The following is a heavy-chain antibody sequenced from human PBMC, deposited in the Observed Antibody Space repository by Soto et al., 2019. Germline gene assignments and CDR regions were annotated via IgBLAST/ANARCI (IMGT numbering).Heavy chain of an antibody. D-gene: IGHD3-10*01. CDR2: IDGTSTFS. Sequence: WGSLRLSCVASGFTFSNNDMTWVRQAPGKGLEWVSTIDGTSTFSNYADSVEGRFTISRDNSRNTVYPQMNSLRADDTAVYYCAREGSGSYYTSLDYWGQGT. J-gene: IGHJ4*02. CDR3: AREGSGSYYTSLDY. CDR1: GFTFSNND. V-gene: IGHV3-23*01.